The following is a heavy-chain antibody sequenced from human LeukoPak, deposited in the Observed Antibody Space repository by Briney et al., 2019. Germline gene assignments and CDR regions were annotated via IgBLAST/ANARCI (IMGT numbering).Heavy chain of an antibody. J-gene: IGHJ6*02. CDR3: ARGGWVNDDSGALFGMDV. V-gene: IGHV1-8*01. Sequence: GASVKVSCKASGYTFTSYDINWVRQATGQGLEWMGWMNPNSGNTGYAQKFQGRVTMTRNTSTSTAYLELSSLRSDDTAVYYCARGGWVNDDSGALFGMDVWGQGTTVTVSS. D-gene: IGHD3-10*01. CDR2: MNPNSGNT. CDR1: GYTFTSYD.